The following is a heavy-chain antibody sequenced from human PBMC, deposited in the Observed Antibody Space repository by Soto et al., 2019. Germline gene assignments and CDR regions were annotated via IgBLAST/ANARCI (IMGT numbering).Heavy chain of an antibody. CDR3: ARGAFSQWLPDH. V-gene: IGHV3-74*01. J-gene: IGHJ4*02. D-gene: IGHD6-19*01. CDR1: GFTFNNYW. CDR2: IKYDGSTT. Sequence: GGSLRLSCAASGFTFNNYWIHWFRQVPGKGLVWVSRIKYDGSTTNYADSVKGRFTISRDNAKDTVYLQMDSLRAEDAAVYYCARGAFSQWLPDHWGQGLPVTVYS.